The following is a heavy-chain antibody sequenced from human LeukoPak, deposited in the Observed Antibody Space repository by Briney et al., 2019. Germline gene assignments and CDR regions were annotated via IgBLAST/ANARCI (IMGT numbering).Heavy chain of an antibody. D-gene: IGHD2-2*01. CDR2: INSDGSST. Sequence: GGSLRLSCVASGFMFSSYWMNWVRQAPGKGLVWVSRINSDGSSTSYADSVKGRFTISRDSAKNTLFLQMNSLRAEDTAVYYCARGPGAFDIWGQGTMVTVSS. CDR3: ARGPGAFDI. CDR1: GFMFSSYW. V-gene: IGHV3-74*01. J-gene: IGHJ3*02.